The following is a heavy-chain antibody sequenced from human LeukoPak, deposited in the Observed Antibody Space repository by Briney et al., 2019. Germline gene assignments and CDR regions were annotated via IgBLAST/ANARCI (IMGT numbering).Heavy chain of an antibody. V-gene: IGHV3-30*02. D-gene: IGHD5-18*01. Sequence: GGSLRLSCAASGFTFSSYGMHWVHQAPGKGLEWVAFIRYDGSNKYYADSVKGRFTISRDNSKNTLYLQMNSLRAEDTAVYYCAKERDTAMVTIDYWGQGTLVTVSS. CDR1: GFTFSSYG. J-gene: IGHJ4*02. CDR2: IRYDGSNK. CDR3: AKERDTAMVTIDY.